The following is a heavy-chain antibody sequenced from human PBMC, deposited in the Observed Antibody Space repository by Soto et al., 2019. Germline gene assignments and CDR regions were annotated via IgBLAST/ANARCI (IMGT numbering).Heavy chain of an antibody. CDR2: IHHSGTT. CDR1: GGSISSNNW. V-gene: IGHV4-4*02. CDR3: ATLGRDGYNYQSSGYYHRSFDI. J-gene: IGHJ3*02. Sequence: PSETLSLTCDVSGGSISSNNWWSWVRQSPGKGLEWIGEIHHSGTTNYNPSLQSRVTISVDKSKNQFSLRLSSVIAADTAFYYCATLGRDGYNYQSSGYYHRSFDIWGQGTMVTVSS. D-gene: IGHD3-22*01.